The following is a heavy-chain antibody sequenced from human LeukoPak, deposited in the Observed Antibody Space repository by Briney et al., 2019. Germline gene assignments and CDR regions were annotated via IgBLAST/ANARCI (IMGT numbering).Heavy chain of an antibody. CDR3: AREPKTYYYDSSGQIDY. Sequence: GGSLRLSCAASGFTVSSNYMSWIRQAPGKGLEWVSSISSSSSYIYYADSVKGRFTISRDNAKNSLYLQMNSLRAEDTAVYYCAREPKTYYYDSSGQIDYWGQGTLVTVSS. D-gene: IGHD3-22*01. V-gene: IGHV3-21*01. CDR1: GFTVSSNY. J-gene: IGHJ4*02. CDR2: ISSSSSYI.